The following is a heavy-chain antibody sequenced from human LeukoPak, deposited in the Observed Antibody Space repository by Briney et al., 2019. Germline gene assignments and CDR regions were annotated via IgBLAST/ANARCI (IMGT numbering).Heavy chain of an antibody. V-gene: IGHV4-30-4*01. Sequence: PSETLSLTCTVSGGSISSGDYYWSWIRQPPGKGLEWIGYIYYSGSTYYNPSLKSRVTISVDTSKNQFSLKLSSVTAADTAVYYCARDFSDPPILDYGMDVWGQGTTVTVSS. D-gene: IGHD3-10*01. J-gene: IGHJ6*02. CDR3: ARDFSDPPILDYGMDV. CDR1: GGSISSGDYY. CDR2: IYYSGST.